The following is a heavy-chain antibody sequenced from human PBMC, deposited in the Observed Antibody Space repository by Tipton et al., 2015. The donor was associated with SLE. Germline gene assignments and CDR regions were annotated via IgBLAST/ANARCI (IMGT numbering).Heavy chain of an antibody. J-gene: IGHJ5*02. D-gene: IGHD2-2*02. CDR3: ARDWGCSSTSCHTGWFDP. Sequence: TLSLTCTVSGGSISSGGYYWSWIRQHPGKGLEWIGYIYYSGSTYYNPSLKSRVTISVDTSKNQFSLKLSSVTAADTAVYYCARDWGCSSTSCHTGWFDPWGQGTLVTVSS. V-gene: IGHV4-31*03. CDR2: IYYSGST. CDR1: GGSISSGGYY.